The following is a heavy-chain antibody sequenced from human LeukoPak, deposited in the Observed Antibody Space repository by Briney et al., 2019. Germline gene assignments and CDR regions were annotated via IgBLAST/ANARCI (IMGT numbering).Heavy chain of an antibody. Sequence: GGSLRLSCAASGFTFNSYSMNWVRQAPGKGLESVSYISSNSRAINYADSVKGRFTISRDNGKNTLNLEMNSLRAEDTAVYYCARDGAPTADQYYGMDVWGQGTTVTVSS. CDR1: GFTFNSYS. D-gene: IGHD3-10*01. CDR3: ARDGAPTADQYYGMDV. CDR2: ISSNSRAI. J-gene: IGHJ6*02. V-gene: IGHV3-48*04.